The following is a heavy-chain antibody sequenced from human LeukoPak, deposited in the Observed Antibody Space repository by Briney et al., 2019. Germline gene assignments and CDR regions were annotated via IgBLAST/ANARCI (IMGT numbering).Heavy chain of an antibody. CDR1: GFTFASYA. Sequence: GGSLRLSCAASGFTFASYAMSWVRQAPGKGLEWVSIISGSGGSTYYVDSVKGRFTISRDNSKNTLYLQMNSLRAEDTAAYYCAKHQNKGFDYWGQGTLVTVSS. V-gene: IGHV3-23*01. CDR3: AKHQNKGFDY. J-gene: IGHJ4*02. CDR2: ISGSGGST.